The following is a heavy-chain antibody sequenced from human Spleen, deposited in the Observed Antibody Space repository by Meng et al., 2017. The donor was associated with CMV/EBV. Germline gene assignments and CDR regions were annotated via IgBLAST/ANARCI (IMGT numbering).Heavy chain of an antibody. CDR2: VSSTATTI. J-gene: IGHJ3*02. CDR1: GFTFSAYY. D-gene: IGHD1-14*01. CDR3: ARVRTVGLPDIDI. Sequence: AASGFTFSAYYMSWIRQAPGEGLEWISYVSSTATTIYYADSVKGRFIISRDNAKNSLYLQMNSLRAEDTAVYYCARVRTVGLPDIDIWGRGTMVTVSS. V-gene: IGHV3-11*04.